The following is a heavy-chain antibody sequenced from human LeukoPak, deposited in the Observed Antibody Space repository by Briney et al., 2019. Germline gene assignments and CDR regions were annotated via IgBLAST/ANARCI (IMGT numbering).Heavy chain of an antibody. Sequence: SETLSLTCTVSGGSISSSSYYWGWIRQPPGKGLEWIGSIYYSGSTYYNPSLKSRVTISVDTSKNQFSLKLSSVTAADTAVYYCARDLGYCSSTSCSAYYYYYMDVWGKGTTVTVSS. CDR1: GGSISSSSYY. CDR3: ARDLGYCSSTSCSAYYYYYMDV. J-gene: IGHJ6*03. D-gene: IGHD2-2*01. CDR2: IYYSGST. V-gene: IGHV4-39*07.